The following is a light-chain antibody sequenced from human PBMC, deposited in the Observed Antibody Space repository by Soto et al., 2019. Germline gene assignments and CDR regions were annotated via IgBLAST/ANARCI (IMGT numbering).Light chain of an antibody. V-gene: IGKV3-15*01. CDR2: AAS. J-gene: IGKJ4*01. CDR3: QQYNNWPLT. CDR1: QSVARN. Sequence: EKVMTQSPATLSVSLGERATLSCRASQSVARNSAWYQQKPGQAPRLLIYAASTRATGTPARFSGSGSGTEFTLTISSLQSEDFAVYYCQQYNNWPLTFGGGTKVDIK.